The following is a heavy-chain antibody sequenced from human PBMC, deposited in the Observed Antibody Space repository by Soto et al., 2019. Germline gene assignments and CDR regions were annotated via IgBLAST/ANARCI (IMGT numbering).Heavy chain of an antibody. D-gene: IGHD2-2*01. CDR3: AVVSCDAPNYYSYGMDV. Sequence: PGGSLRLSCAASGFTFSSYDMNWVRQAPGKGLEWVSYISSSGSTIYYADSVKGRFTISRDNAKNSLYLQMNSLRAEDTAVYYCAVVSCDAPNYYSYGMDVWGQGTMVTVSS. V-gene: IGHV3-48*03. CDR2: ISSSGSTI. J-gene: IGHJ6*02. CDR1: GFTFSSYD.